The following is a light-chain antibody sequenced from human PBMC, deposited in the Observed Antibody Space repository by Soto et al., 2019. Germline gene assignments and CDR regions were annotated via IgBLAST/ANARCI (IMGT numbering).Light chain of an antibody. J-gene: IGKJ2*01. CDR1: QSPLYSDGNTY. V-gene: IGKV2-30*01. Sequence: DVVMTQSPLSLPVTLGQPASISCRSSQSPLYSDGNTYLSWFHQRPGQSPRRLIYKVSNRDSGVXDXXSGSGLGTDFPLQINRVEAEDFGVYYFMQGTHWPYTFGQGTQLEIK. CDR3: MQGTHWPYT. CDR2: KVS.